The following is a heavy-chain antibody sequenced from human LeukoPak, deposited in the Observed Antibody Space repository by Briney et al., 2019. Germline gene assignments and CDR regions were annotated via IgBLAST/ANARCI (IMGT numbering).Heavy chain of an antibody. J-gene: IGHJ6*04. CDR2: IIPIFGTA. V-gene: IGHV1-69*13. Sequence: GASVKVSCKASGGTFSSYAISWVRQAPGQGLEWMGGIIPIFGTANYAQKFQGRVTITADESTSTAYMELSSLRSEDTAVYYCARDPLDTAMVTNKYYYSYGMDVWGKGTTVTVSS. CDR3: ARDPLDTAMVTNKYYYSYGMDV. D-gene: IGHD5-18*01. CDR1: GGTFSSYA.